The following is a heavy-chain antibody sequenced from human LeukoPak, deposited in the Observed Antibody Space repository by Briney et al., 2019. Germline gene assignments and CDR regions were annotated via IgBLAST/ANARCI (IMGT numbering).Heavy chain of an antibody. D-gene: IGHD2-2*01. Sequence: PSETLSLTCAVYGGSFSGYYWSWIRQPPGKGLEWIGEINHSGSTNYNPSLKSRVTISVDTSKNQFSLKLSSVTAADTAVYYCARGPFMVVVQAANDWFDPWGQGTLVTVSS. CDR2: INHSGST. CDR3: ARGPFMVVVQAANDWFDP. V-gene: IGHV4-34*01. CDR1: GGSFSGYY. J-gene: IGHJ5*02.